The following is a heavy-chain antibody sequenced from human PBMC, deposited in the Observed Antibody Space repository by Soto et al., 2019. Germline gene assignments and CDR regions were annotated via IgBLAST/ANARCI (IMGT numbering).Heavy chain of an antibody. CDR3: ARDGKYCSSTSWPADAFDI. Sequence: SETLSLTCTVPGASISSYYWSWIRQPPGKGLAWIGYIYHSRSTYYNPSLKSRVTISVDRSKNQFSLKLSSVTAADTAVYSCARDGKYCSSTSWPADAFDIWGQGTMVTVSS. CDR2: IYHSRST. CDR1: GASISSYY. J-gene: IGHJ3*02. D-gene: IGHD2-2*01. V-gene: IGHV4-59*12.